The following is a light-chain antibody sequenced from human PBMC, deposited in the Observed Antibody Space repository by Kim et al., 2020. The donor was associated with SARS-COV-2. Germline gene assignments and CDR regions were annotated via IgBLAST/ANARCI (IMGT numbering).Light chain of an antibody. J-gene: IGKJ2*01. Sequence: DIVMTQSPLYLPVTPGEPASISCRSSQSLLHSNGYNYLDWYLQKPGQSPQLLIYLGSNRASGVPDRFSGSGSGTDFTLKISRVEAEDIGVYYCMQALQTPYNFGQGTKLEI. CDR2: LGS. CDR3: MQALQTPYN. CDR1: QSLLHSNGYNY. V-gene: IGKV2-28*01.